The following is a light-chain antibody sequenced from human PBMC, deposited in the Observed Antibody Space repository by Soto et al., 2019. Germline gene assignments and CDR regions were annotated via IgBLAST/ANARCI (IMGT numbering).Light chain of an antibody. Sequence: QSVLTQPASVSGSPGQSIAIPCTGTSSDVGAYNFVSWYQQHPGKAPKLMIYEVSNRPSGVSSRFSGSKSGNTASLTISGLQPEDEADYYCSPFRSGSTLFGTGTKVTVL. V-gene: IGLV2-14*01. CDR3: SPFRSGSTL. CDR1: SSDVGAYNF. J-gene: IGLJ1*01. CDR2: EVS.